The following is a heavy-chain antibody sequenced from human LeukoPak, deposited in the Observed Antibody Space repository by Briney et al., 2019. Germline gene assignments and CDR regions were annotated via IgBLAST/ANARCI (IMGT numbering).Heavy chain of an antibody. Sequence: GASVTDSFKASGYTFTDYYIHWVRQAPGHGLDWMGWVNPHSGGTNFPQGFRGKVTMTRDTSVTTAYLELNSLAPDDTAIYYCARTDNKYDSRLLFNWDQGTQIIVSS. D-gene: IGHD3-22*01. V-gene: IGHV1-2*02. CDR1: GYTFTDYY. CDR2: VNPHSGGT. CDR3: ARTDNKYDSRLLFN. J-gene: IGHJ4*02.